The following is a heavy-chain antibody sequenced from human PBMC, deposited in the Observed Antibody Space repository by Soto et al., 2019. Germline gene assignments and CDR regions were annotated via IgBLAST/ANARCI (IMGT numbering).Heavy chain of an antibody. Sequence: GGSLRLSCAASGFTVTNNYMSWVRQAAGRGLEWVSVIYAGSITFYADSVKGRFTISIDSSKNSLYLEMNSLRAEDTAVYYCARISYYSVGPIFDRWGQGPLVTVSS. J-gene: IGHJ4*02. CDR1: GFTVTNNY. V-gene: IGHV3-53*01. CDR2: IYAGSIT. CDR3: ARISYYSVGPIFDR. D-gene: IGHD2-15*01.